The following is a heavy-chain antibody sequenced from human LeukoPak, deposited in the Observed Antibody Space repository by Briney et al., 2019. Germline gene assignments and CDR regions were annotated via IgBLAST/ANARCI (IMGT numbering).Heavy chain of an antibody. CDR2: ISSSSTI. CDR1: GFTFSSYS. D-gene: IGHD5-12*01. Sequence: GGSLRLSCAASGFTFSSYSMNWVRQAPGKGLEWVSYISSSSTIYYADSVKGRFTISRDNAKNSLYLQMNSLRAEDTAVYYCATYSGYDYFDHWGQGTLVTVSS. J-gene: IGHJ4*02. CDR3: ATYSGYDYFDH. V-gene: IGHV3-48*04.